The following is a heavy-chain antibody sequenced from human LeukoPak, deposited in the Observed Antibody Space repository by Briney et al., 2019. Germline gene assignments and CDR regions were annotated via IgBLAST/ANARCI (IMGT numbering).Heavy chain of an antibody. Sequence: GGSLRLSCAVSGFTFSSYSMNWARHAPGKGLEWVSSISSSSSYIYYTVPERRRFTISRDNAKNPLYLQMDSLRAEDTAVYYCARLGAMPGWFDRWGEGTLVTVSS. CDR2: ISSSSSYI. V-gene: IGHV3-21*01. CDR1: GFTFSSYS. J-gene: IGHJ5*02. D-gene: IGHD2-2*01. CDR3: ARLGAMPGWFDR.